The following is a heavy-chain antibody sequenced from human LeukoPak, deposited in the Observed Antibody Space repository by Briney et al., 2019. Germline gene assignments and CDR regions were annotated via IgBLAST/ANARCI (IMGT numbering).Heavy chain of an antibody. CDR1: GGSISSGSYY. CDR2: IYTSGST. V-gene: IGHV4-61*02. J-gene: IGHJ3*02. Sequence: SETLSLTCTVSGGSISSGSYYWSWIRQPAGKGLEWIGRIYTSGSTNYNPSLKSRVTISVDTSKNQFSLKLSSVTAADTAVYYCARDRVNDILTGYHDAFDIWGQGTMVTVSS. D-gene: IGHD3-9*01. CDR3: ARDRVNDILTGYHDAFDI.